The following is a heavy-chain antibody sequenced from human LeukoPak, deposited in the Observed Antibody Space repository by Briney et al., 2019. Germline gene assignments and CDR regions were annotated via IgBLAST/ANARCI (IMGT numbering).Heavy chain of an antibody. D-gene: IGHD4-17*01. J-gene: IGHJ3*02. CDR3: ARMLMVSVTGDDGFDI. CDR1: GFTFSSYA. V-gene: IGHV3-30*04. CDR2: ISYDGSNK. Sequence: GGSLRLSCAASGFTFSSYAMHWVRQAPGKGLEGVAVISYDGSNKYYADSVKGRFTISRDNSKNTLYLQMNSLRAEDTAVYYCARMLMVSVTGDDGFDIWGQGTMVTVSS.